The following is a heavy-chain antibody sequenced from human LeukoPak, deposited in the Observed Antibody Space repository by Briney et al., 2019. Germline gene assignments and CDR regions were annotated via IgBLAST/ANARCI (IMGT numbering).Heavy chain of an antibody. CDR2: VKGDGNRA. J-gene: IGHJ4*02. Sequence: PGGSLRLSCAASGFTFGSCWMHWVRQGPGKGLEWVGQVKGDGNRANYADSVKGRFTISRDNAKKTVYLQMNSLRAEDTAVYYCARDGFLGPVTAYLDYWGQGTPVTVSS. CDR3: ARDGFLGPVTAYLDY. CDR1: GFTFGSCW. D-gene: IGHD2-21*02. V-gene: IGHV3-74*01.